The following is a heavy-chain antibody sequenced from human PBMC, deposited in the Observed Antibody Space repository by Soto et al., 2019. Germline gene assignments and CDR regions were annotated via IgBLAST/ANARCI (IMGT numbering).Heavy chain of an antibody. V-gene: IGHV4-39*02. Sequence: QLHLQESGPGLVKPSETLSLTCAVSGGSIASADYYWGWIRQPPGKGLEWIGSIYYSGTTYDKPSLRSRVTMSVDTSKNQFSLISRSVTAADTAVYYCAREFAGFGRFDHWGQGSLVTVSS. CDR1: GGSIASADYY. J-gene: IGHJ4*02. CDR3: AREFAGFGRFDH. D-gene: IGHD3-10*01. CDR2: IYYSGTT.